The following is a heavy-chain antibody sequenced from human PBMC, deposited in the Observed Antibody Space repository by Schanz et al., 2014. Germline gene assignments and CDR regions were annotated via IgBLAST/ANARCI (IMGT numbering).Heavy chain of an antibody. D-gene: IGHD3-10*02. CDR3: ARDRRLFDRDDLYYFDS. V-gene: IGHV1-18*04. J-gene: IGHJ4*02. CDR1: GFNFNNYD. CDR2: ISAYNGNT. Sequence: QVQLVQSGAEVKKPGASVKVSCTASGFNFNNYDINWVRQATGQGLEWMGWISAYNGNTKYPQKLQGRVTMTADTSTNSAYMELRSLRSDDTAVYYCARDRRLFDRDDLYYFDSWGQGTLVTVSS.